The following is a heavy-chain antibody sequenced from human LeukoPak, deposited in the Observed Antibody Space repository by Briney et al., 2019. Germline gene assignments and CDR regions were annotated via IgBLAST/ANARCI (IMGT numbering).Heavy chain of an antibody. CDR2: IHYSGNT. V-gene: IGHV4-59*01. CDR3: ARHWGSDWYFDL. Sequence: SETLSLTCAASGGSISSYYCSWIRQPAGKGLEWLGYIHYSGNTNYNPSLKSRVTISVDTSKNQFSLNLSSVTAADTAVYYGARHWGSDWYFDLWGRGTLVTVSS. J-gene: IGHJ2*01. CDR1: GGSISSYY. D-gene: IGHD7-27*01.